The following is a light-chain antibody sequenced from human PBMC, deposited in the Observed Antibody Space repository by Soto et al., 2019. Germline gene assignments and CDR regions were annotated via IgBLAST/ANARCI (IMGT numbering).Light chain of an antibody. Sequence: DIQMTQSPSTLSASVGDTVTITCRASRNIFTWLAWYQHKPGKAPKLLMYDASILESGVPSRFSGSGSGTEFTLTISSLQSDDFATYYCQQYNSHSFGGGTKVEIK. V-gene: IGKV1-5*01. CDR2: DAS. CDR3: QQYNSHS. CDR1: RNIFTW. J-gene: IGKJ4*01.